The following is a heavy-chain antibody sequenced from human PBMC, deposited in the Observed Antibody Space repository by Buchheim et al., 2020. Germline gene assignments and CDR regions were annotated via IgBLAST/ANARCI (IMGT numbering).Heavy chain of an antibody. CDR2: MNSNSGNT. CDR1: GYTFTSYD. D-gene: IGHD2-2*01. J-gene: IGHJ6*01. CDR3: ARRLDCSSTSCYYYYYYGMDV. Sequence: QVQLVQSGAEVKKPGASVKVSCKASGYTFTSYDINWVRQATGQGLEWMGWMNSNSGNTGYAQKFQGRVPMTRNTSISTAYLELSSVRSEDTAVYYCARRLDCSSTSCYYYYYYGMDVWQQGTT. V-gene: IGHV1-8*01.